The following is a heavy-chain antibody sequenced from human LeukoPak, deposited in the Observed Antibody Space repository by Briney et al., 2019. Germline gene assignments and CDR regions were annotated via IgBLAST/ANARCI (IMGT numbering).Heavy chain of an antibody. CDR3: ARNSGIAVAGTVDY. J-gene: IGHJ4*02. D-gene: IGHD6-19*01. Sequence: GGSLRLSCAASGFTFSTYAMSWVRQAPGRGLEWVSAISVTGGSTYSVDSVKGRFTISRDNSKNTLYLQMNSLRAEDTALYYCARNSGIAVAGTVDYWGQGTLVTVSS. CDR2: ISVTGGST. V-gene: IGHV3-23*01. CDR1: GFTFSTYA.